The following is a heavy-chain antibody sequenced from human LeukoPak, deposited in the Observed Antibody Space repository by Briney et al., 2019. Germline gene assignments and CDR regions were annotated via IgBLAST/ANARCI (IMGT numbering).Heavy chain of an antibody. CDR2: ISSIGGST. V-gene: IGHV3-23*01. J-gene: IGHJ4*02. Sequence: GGSLRLSCAASQFTFSSYAMSWVRQAPGKGLEWVSGISSIGGSTVYADSVQGRFTISRDNSKNALYLQMNSLRAEDTGVYYCARDFYDGFALDYWGQGTLVTVSS. CDR1: QFTFSSYA. CDR3: ARDFYDGFALDY. D-gene: IGHD2/OR15-2a*01.